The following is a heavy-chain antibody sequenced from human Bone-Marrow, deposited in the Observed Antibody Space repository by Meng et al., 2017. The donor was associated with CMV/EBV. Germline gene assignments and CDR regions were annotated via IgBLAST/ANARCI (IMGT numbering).Heavy chain of an antibody. CDR2: INHSGST. J-gene: IGHJ6*02. CDR1: GGSFSGYY. CDR3: ARGRRSGSYFFYYGMDV. Sequence: SEPLSLTFVGYGGSFSGYYWSWIRQPPGKGLEWIGEINHSGSTNYNPSLKSRVTISVDTSKNQFSLKLSSVTAADTAVYYCARGRRSGSYFFYYGMDVWGQGTTVTVSS. D-gene: IGHD1-26*01. V-gene: IGHV4-34*01.